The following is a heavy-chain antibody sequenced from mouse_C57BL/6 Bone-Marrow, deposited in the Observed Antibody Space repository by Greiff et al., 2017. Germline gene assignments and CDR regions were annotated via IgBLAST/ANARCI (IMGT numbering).Heavy chain of an antibody. J-gene: IGHJ2*01. CDR3: TREGNYAVYFDY. CDR2: IYPGNSDT. D-gene: IGHD2-1*01. CDR1: GYTFTSYC. Sequence: EVQVVESGTVLARPGASVKMSCKTSGYTFTSYCMHWVKQRPGQGLEWIGAIYPGNSDTSYNQKFKGKAKLTAVTSASTAYMELSSLTNEDSAVYYCTREGNYAVYFDYWGQGTTLTVSS. V-gene: IGHV1-5*01.